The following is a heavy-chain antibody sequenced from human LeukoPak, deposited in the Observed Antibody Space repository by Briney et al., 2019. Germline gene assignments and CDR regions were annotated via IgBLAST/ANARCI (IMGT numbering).Heavy chain of an antibody. V-gene: IGHV3-49*04. CDR2: IRSKAYGGTT. Sequence: GGSLRLSCTASGFTFGDYAMSWVRQAPGKGLEWVGFIRSKAYGGTTEYAASVNGRFTISRDDSKSIAYLQMNSLKTEDTAVYYCTREGRADGSITMTNWGQGTLVTVSS. J-gene: IGHJ4*02. CDR3: TREGRADGSITMTN. CDR1: GFTFGDYA. D-gene: IGHD3-22*01.